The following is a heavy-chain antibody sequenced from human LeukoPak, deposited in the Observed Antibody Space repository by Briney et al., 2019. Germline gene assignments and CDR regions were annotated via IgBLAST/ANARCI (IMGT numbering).Heavy chain of an antibody. D-gene: IGHD4-17*01. Sequence: PSETLSLTCTVSGGSIRNYYWSWLRQPPGKGLEWIGYIYYSGSTNYNPSLKSRVTISVDTSKNQFSLKLSSVTAADTAVYYCALRPVGFYYMDVWGKGTTVTVSS. CDR2: IYYSGST. J-gene: IGHJ6*03. CDR3: ALRPVGFYYMDV. V-gene: IGHV4-59*08. CDR1: GGSIRNYY.